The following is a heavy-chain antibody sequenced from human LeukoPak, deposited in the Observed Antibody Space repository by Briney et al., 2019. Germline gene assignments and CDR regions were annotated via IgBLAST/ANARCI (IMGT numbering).Heavy chain of an antibody. CDR1: GGSFSGYY. D-gene: IGHD3-22*01. CDR2: INHSGST. Sequence: SETLSLTCAVYGGSFSGYYWSWIRQPPGKGLERIGEINHSGSTNYNPSLKSRVTISVDTSKNQFSLKLSSVTAADTAVYYCARGGHSSGYYYVEGYFQHWGQGTLVTVSS. J-gene: IGHJ1*01. CDR3: ARGGHSSGYYYVEGYFQH. V-gene: IGHV4-34*01.